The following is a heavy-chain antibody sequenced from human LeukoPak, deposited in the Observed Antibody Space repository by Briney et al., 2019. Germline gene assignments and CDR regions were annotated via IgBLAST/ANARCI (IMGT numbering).Heavy chain of an antibody. D-gene: IGHD5-12*01. CDR3: AKVSGYGLGLDY. J-gene: IGHJ4*02. Sequence: GGSLRLSCAASGFTFSSYGMHWVRQAPGKGLEWVAVISYDGSNKYYADSVKGRFTISRDNSKNTLYLQMNSLRAEDTAVYYCAKVSGYGLGLDYWGQGTLVTVSS. V-gene: IGHV3-30*18. CDR1: GFTFSSYG. CDR2: ISYDGSNK.